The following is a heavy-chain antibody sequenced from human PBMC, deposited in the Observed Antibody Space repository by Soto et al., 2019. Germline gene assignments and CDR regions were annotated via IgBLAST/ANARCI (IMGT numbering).Heavy chain of an antibody. CDR3: ARGGGYDSFDY. D-gene: IGHD5-12*01. J-gene: IGHJ4*02. CDR1: GASISYGGFS. V-gene: IGHV4-30-2*06. CDR2: ISHLEST. Sequence: KTSETLSLTCTVSGASISYGGFSWSWIRQSPGKGLEWIGYISHLESTYFHPSFKSRLTMSIDRTRNQFSLKLSSVTAADMAVYYCARGGGYDSFDYWGQGVPVTVSS.